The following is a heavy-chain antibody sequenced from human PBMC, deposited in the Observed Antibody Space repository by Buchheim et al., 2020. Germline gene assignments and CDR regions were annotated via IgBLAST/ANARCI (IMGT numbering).Heavy chain of an antibody. CDR3: SRGAGELELRTMDV. D-gene: IGHD1-7*01. J-gene: IGHJ6*02. V-gene: IGHV3-13*04. CDR2: IGVGGDT. CDR1: GFTFSNYE. Sequence: EVQLVESGGGLVEPGGSLRLSCAASGFTFSNYEMHWVRQVIGKGLEWVSTIGVGGDTYYPGSVKGRFTISRENAKTSLYLQMNSLRAEDTAVYYCSRGAGELELRTMDVWGQGTT.